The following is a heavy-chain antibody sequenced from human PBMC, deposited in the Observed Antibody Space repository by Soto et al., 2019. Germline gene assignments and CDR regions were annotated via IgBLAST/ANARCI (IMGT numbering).Heavy chain of an antibody. J-gene: IGHJ3*01. CDR3: ARHGSGTTLDAFDV. D-gene: IGHD1-7*01. CDR2: IDPSDSYT. CDR1: GYSFTSYW. V-gene: IGHV5-10-1*01. Sequence: GESLKISCKGSGYSFTSYWISWVRQMPGKGLEWMGRIDPSDSYTNYSPSFQGHVTISADKSISTAYLQWSNLKASDTAMYYCARHGSGTTLDAFDVWGQGTMVTVSS.